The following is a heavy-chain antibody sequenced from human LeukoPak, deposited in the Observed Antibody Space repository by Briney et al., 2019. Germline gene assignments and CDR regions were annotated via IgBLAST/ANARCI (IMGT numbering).Heavy chain of an antibody. CDR1: GFTFSSYS. V-gene: IGHV3-48*01. CDR3: AHGRPLDY. D-gene: IGHD6-25*01. Sequence: GGSLRLSCAASGFTFSSYSMNWVRQAPGKGLEWVSYISSSSSTIYYADSVKGRFTISRDNAKNSLYLQMNSLRAEDTAVYYCAHGRPLDYWGQGTLVTVSS. J-gene: IGHJ4*02. CDR2: ISSSSSTI.